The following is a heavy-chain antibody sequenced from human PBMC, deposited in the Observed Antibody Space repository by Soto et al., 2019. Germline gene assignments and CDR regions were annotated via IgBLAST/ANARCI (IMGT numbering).Heavy chain of an antibody. J-gene: IGHJ6*02. CDR3: ARAGELPYYYYGMDV. D-gene: IGHD1-7*01. CDR2: VSGYNGNT. CDR1: GYTFTTSG. V-gene: IGHV1-18*01. Sequence: QVQLVQSGGEVKKPGASVKVSCKASGYTFTTSGVSWVRQAPGQGLEWMGWVSGYNGNTKYEEKFPDRVTMTTATSTSTADLALRSLTTDDTAVYYCARAGELPYYYYGMDVWGQGTTVIVSS.